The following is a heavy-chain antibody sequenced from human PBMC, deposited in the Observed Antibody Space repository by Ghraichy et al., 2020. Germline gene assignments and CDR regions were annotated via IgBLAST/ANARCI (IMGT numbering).Heavy chain of an antibody. CDR3: ARSLYYSSSGHDGY. V-gene: IGHV3-74*01. Sequence: GGSLRLSCAASGFSFSSYWMHWVRRAPGKGLVWVSRINGDGSTTTYADSMKGRFTISRDNAKNTLYLLMNSRRAEDTAVYYCARSLYYSSSGHDGYWGQGTLATASS. J-gene: IGHJ4*02. CDR1: GFSFSSYW. D-gene: IGHD3-22*01. CDR2: INGDGSTT.